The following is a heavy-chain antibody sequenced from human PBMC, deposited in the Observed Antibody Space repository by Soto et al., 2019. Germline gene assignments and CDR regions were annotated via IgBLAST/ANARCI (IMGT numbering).Heavy chain of an antibody. CDR3: ARGVEEDSGSGSYGYMDV. D-gene: IGHD3-10*01. J-gene: IGHJ6*03. Sequence: QVQMVQSGAEVRKPGASVKVCCKASGYTFSSFDINWVRQAAGHGLEWMGWMTPNSGHTGYAQKFQGRVTMTRNTSTSTVYMELSSLTSEDTAVYYCARGVEEDSGSGSYGYMDVCGRGTTVTVSS. CDR2: MTPNSGHT. V-gene: IGHV1-8*01. CDR1: GYTFSSFD.